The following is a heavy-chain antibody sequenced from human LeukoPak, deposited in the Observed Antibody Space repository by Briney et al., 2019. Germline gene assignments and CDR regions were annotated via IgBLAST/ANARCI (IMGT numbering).Heavy chain of an antibody. CDR2: IYYSGST. J-gene: IGHJ3*02. D-gene: IGHD6-13*01. Sequence: SETLSLTCTVSGGSISSYYWSWIRQPPGKGLEWIGYIYYSGSTNYNPSLKSQVTISVDTSKNQFSLKLSSVTAADTAVYYCARVKEAAAGIHASDIWGQGTMVTVSS. CDR3: ARVKEAAAGIHASDI. CDR1: GGSISSYY. V-gene: IGHV4-59*01.